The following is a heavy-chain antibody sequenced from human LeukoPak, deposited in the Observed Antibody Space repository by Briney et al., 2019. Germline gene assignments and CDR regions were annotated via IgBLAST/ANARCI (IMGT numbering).Heavy chain of an antibody. D-gene: IGHD1-26*01. CDR2: IERNGST. CDR3: ARRRVVGALYYYYMDV. V-gene: IGHV4-34*01. CDR1: GGSFSGYY. Sequence: SETLSLTFAVYGGSFSGYYWNWIRQSPREGVEGIGEIERNGSTNYNPSLKSRVTISVDTSKIQFSLKLSSVTAADTAVYYCARRRVVGALYYYYMDVWGKGTTVSISS. J-gene: IGHJ6*03.